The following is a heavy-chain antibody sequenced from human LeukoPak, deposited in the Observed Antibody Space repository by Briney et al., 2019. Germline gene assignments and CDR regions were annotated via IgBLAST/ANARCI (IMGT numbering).Heavy chain of an antibody. CDR1: GYSISSGYY. V-gene: IGHV4-38-2*01. CDR3: ARLPHSEFDY. CDR2: IYHSGST. D-gene: IGHD1-26*01. J-gene: IGHJ4*02. Sequence: PSETRSLTCAVSGYSISSGYYWGWIRQPPGKGLEWIGSIYHSGSTYYNPSLKSRVTISVDTSKNQFSLKLSSVTAADTAVYYCARLPHSEFDYWGQGTLVTVSS.